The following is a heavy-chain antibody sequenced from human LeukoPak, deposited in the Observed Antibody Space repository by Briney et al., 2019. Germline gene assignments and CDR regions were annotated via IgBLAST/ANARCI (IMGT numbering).Heavy chain of an antibody. CDR3: AREGIVLMVYAATFYY. V-gene: IGHV3-30*03. D-gene: IGHD2-8*01. CDR1: GFTFSRHG. Sequence: GGSLRLSCAPSGFTFSRHGMHWVRQAPGKGLEWVAVISYDGSNKYYADSVKGRFTISRDNSKNTLYLQMNSLRAEDTAVYYCAREGIVLMVYAATFYYWGQGTLVTVSS. J-gene: IGHJ4*02. CDR2: ISYDGSNK.